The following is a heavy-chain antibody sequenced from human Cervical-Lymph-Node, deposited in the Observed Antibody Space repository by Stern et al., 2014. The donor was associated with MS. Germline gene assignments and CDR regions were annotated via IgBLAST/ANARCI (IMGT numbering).Heavy chain of an antibody. D-gene: IGHD5/OR15-5a*01. CDR1: RFTFSSYA. J-gene: IGHJ4*02. V-gene: IGHV3-30*04. Sequence: MQLVESRGGVVQPGRSLRLSCAASRFTFSSYAIHWVRQAPGKGLEWVALISYDGTNKYYAESVKGRFSISRDNSKNTVYLQMNSLRDDDTAVYHCAREAPSRVCFDYWGQGTLLTVSS. CDR3: AREAPSRVCFDY. CDR2: ISYDGTNK.